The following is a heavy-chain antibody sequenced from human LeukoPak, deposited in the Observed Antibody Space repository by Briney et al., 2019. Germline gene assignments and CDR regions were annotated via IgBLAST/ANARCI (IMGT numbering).Heavy chain of an antibody. CDR3: ARDSGPLRRSITDL. D-gene: IGHD1-20*01. Sequence: PGGSLRLSCAASGFTFSSYEMNWVRQAPGKGLEWVSFILSSGTTVYYADSVKGRFTISRDNAKNSLYLQMNSLRAEDTAVYYCARDSGPLRRSITDLWGQGTLVTVSS. CDR2: ILSSGTTV. V-gene: IGHV3-48*03. J-gene: IGHJ5*02. CDR1: GFTFSSYE.